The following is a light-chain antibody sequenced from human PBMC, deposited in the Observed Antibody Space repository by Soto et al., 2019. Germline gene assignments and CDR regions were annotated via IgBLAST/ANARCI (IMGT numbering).Light chain of an antibody. Sequence: QSALTQPASVSGSPGQSITISCTGTSSDVGGSNYVSWYQQHPGKAPKLMIYDVHNRPSGISNRFSGSKSGNTASLTISGLQAEDEAEYYCSSYRSGSTLVFGGGTKVTVL. V-gene: IGLV2-14*01. CDR2: DVH. CDR1: SSDVGGSNY. CDR3: SSYRSGSTLV. J-gene: IGLJ2*01.